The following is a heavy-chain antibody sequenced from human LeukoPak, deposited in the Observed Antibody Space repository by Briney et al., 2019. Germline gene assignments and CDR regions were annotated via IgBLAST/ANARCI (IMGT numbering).Heavy chain of an antibody. J-gene: IGHJ4*02. D-gene: IGHD1-20*01. CDR2: INPNSGGT. V-gene: IGHV1-2*02. CDR1: GYSFIGYD. CDR3: ARVGYNWNDVGY. Sequence: GASVKVSCKASGYSFIGYDIHWVRQAPGQGLEWMGWINPNSGGTNYAQKFQGRVTMTRDTSISTAYMELSRLRSDDTAVYYCARVGYNWNDVGYWGQGTLVTVSS.